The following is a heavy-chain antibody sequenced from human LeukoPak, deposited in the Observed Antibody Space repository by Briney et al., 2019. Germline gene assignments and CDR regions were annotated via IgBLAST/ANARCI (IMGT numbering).Heavy chain of an antibody. V-gene: IGHV3-7*01. CDR3: ARAPGEGRFDP. D-gene: IGHD4-17*01. J-gene: IGHJ5*02. CDR2: IKQDGSEK. Sequence: GGSLRLSCAASGFTFSSYWMSWVRQAPGKGLEWVASIKQDGSEKYYVDSVKGRFTISRDNAKNSLYLQMNSLRAEDTALYYCARAPGEGRFDPWGQGALVTVSS. CDR1: GFTFSSYW.